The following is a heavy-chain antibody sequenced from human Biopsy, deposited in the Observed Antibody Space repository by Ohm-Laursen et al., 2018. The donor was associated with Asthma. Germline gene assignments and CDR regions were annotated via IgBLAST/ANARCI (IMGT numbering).Heavy chain of an antibody. Sequence: SLRLSCTASGFTFSSYGMHWARQAPGKGLEWVAVISYDGSNKYYADSVKGRFTISRDNSKNTLYLQMNSLRAEDTAVYYCASQSSGPDFWSGYYYFDYWGQGTLVTVSS. V-gene: IGHV3-30*03. J-gene: IGHJ4*02. CDR3: ASQSSGPDFWSGYYYFDY. CDR2: ISYDGSNK. D-gene: IGHD3-3*01. CDR1: GFTFSSYG.